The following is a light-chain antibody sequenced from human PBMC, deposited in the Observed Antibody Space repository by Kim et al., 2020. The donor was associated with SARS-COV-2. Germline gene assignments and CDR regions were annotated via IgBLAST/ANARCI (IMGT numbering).Light chain of an antibody. CDR1: QAISNY. V-gene: IGKV1-8*01. Sequence: AATGDRVTITGRASQAISNYLAWYQQKSGEVPKVLISAASALQSGVPSRFNGSGSGTDFTLTISRLQFEDLATYYCQQYYDYPLTFGGGTKVDIK. CDR2: AAS. J-gene: IGKJ4*01. CDR3: QQYYDYPLT.